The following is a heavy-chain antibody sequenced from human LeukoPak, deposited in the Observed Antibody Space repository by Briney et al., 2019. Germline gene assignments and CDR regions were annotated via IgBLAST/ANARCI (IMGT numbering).Heavy chain of an antibody. CDR2: ISRTSESI. CDR3: ARMTTVTTCIDY. CDR1: GFTFNMYS. D-gene: IGHD4-17*01. Sequence: GGSLRLSCAASGFTFNMYSMSWARQAPGKGLEWVSIISRTSESIFYADSVKGRFTISRDNAKNSLYLQMNSLRAEDTALYYCARMTTVTTCIDYWGQGTLVTVSS. V-gene: IGHV3-21*04. J-gene: IGHJ4*02.